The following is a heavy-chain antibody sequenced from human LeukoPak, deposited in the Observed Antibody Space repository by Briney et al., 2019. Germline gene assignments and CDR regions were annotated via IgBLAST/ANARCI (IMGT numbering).Heavy chain of an antibody. D-gene: IGHD3-10*01. CDR3: TGSSMVRGVGFDY. Sequence: GGSLRLSCAASGFTFSNYAMNWVRQVPGRGLEWVTSISGRSAFTFSAESVQGRFTISRDNSKNTAYLQMNSLKTEDTAVYYCTGSSMVRGVGFDYWGQGTLVTVSS. V-gene: IGHV3-23*01. CDR2: ISGRSAFT. CDR1: GFTFSNYA. J-gene: IGHJ4*02.